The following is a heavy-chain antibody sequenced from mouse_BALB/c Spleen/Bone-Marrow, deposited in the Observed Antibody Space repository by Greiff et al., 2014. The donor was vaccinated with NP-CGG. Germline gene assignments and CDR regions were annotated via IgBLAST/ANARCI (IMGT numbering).Heavy chain of an antibody. D-gene: IGHD2-4*01. J-gene: IGHJ4*01. CDR3: ARDDYDYAMDY. Sequence: EVQVVESGGGLVQPGGSRKLSRAASGFTFSSFGMHWVRQAPEKGLGWVAYISSGSSTIYYADTVKGRFTISRDNPKNTLFLQMTSLRSEDTAMYYCARDDYDYAMDYWGQGTSVTVSS. CDR1: GFTFSSFG. CDR2: ISSGSSTI. V-gene: IGHV5-17*02.